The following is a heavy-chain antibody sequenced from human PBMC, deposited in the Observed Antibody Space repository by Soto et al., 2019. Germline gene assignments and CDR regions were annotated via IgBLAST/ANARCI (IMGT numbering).Heavy chain of an antibody. V-gene: IGHV3-73*01. CDR2: IRSKANSYAT. D-gene: IGHD6-13*01. CDR1: GFTFSGSA. J-gene: IGHJ4*02. Sequence: PGGSLRLSCAASGFTFSGSAMHWVRQASGKGLEWVGRIRSKANSYATAYAASVKGRFTISRDDSKNTAYLQMNSLKTEDTAVYYCTPGGAAGPFDYWGQGTLVTVSS. CDR3: TPGGAAGPFDY.